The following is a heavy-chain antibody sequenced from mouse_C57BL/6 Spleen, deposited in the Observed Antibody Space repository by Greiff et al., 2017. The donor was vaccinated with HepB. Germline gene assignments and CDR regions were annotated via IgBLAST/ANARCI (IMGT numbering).Heavy chain of an antibody. D-gene: IGHD1-1*01. V-gene: IGHV5-4*03. Sequence: EVKVVESGGGLVKPGGSLKLSCAASGFTFSSYAMSWVRQTPEKRLEWVATISDGGSYTYYPDNVKGRFTISRDNAKNNLYLQMRHLKSEDTAMYYCARDYGSSSYFDYWGQGTTLTVSS. CDR3: ARDYGSSSYFDY. J-gene: IGHJ2*01. CDR2: ISDGGSYT. CDR1: GFTFSSYA.